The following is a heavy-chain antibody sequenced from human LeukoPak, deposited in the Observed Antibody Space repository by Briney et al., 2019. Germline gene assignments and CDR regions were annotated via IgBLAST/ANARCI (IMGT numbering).Heavy chain of an antibody. CDR1: GGSVNSGSYY. CDR2: IYYSGST. J-gene: IGHJ6*04. D-gene: IGHD3-9*01. V-gene: IGHV4-61*01. Sequence: SEPLSLTCTVSGGSVNSGSYYWSWVRRPPGKGLQWNGYIYYSGSTNYNPSLMSRVTISVDTSKNQFSLKLSSVTAADTAVYYCARFGDILTAYYYYYGMDVWGKGTTVTVSS. CDR3: ARFGDILTAYYYYYGMDV.